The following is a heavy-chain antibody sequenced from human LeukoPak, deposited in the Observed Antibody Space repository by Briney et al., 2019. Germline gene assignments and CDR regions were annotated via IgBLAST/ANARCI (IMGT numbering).Heavy chain of an antibody. Sequence: GGSLRLSCAASGFTFSSYGMHWVRQAPGKGLEWVAFILYDGTNKYYADSVKGRFTISRDNSKNTLYLQMNSLRAEDTAVYYCAKDDNYIRFLSWGQGTLVTVSS. CDR3: AKDDNYIRFLS. V-gene: IGHV3-30*02. CDR1: GFTFSSYG. J-gene: IGHJ5*02. D-gene: IGHD3-16*01. CDR2: ILYDGTNK.